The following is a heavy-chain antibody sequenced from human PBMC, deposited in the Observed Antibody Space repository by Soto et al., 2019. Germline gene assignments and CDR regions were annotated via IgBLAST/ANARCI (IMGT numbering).Heavy chain of an antibody. CDR3: ARRAVNIAVAGPSPYGMDV. Sequence: EVQLVQSGAEVKKPGESLRISCKGSGYSFTRYWISWVRQMPGKGLEWMGRIDPSDSYTNYSPSFQGHVTISADKSISTAYLQWSSLKASDTAMYYCARRAVNIAVAGPSPYGMDVWGQGTTVTASS. V-gene: IGHV5-10-1*03. CDR1: GYSFTRYW. D-gene: IGHD6-19*01. CDR2: IDPSDSYT. J-gene: IGHJ6*02.